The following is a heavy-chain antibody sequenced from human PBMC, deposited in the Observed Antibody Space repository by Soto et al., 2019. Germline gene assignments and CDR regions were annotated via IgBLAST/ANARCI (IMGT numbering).Heavy chain of an antibody. CDR1: GGTFSSYA. CDR2: IIPIFGTA. V-gene: IGHV1-69*01. CDR3: ARSHDYGDSEAYYYGMDV. D-gene: IGHD4-17*01. Sequence: QVQLVQSGAEVKKPGSSVKVSCKASGGTFSSYAISWVRQAPGQGLEWMGGIIPIFGTANYAQKFQGRVTITADESTSKAYMELSSLRSEDTAVYYCARSHDYGDSEAYYYGMDVWGQGTTVTVSS. J-gene: IGHJ6*02.